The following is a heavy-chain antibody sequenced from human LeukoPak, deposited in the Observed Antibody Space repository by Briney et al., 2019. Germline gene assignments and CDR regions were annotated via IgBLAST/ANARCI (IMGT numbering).Heavy chain of an antibody. V-gene: IGHV4-39*07. CDR1: GGSISSSIYY. Sequence: SSETLSLTCTVSGGSISSSIYYWGWIRQPPGKGLEWIGSIYYSGSTYYNPSLKSRVTMSVDTSKNQFSLKLSSVTAADTAVYYCARTPVGTPTYCSSTSCYPYYFDYWGQGTLVTVSS. CDR3: ARTPVGTPTYCSSTSCYPYYFDY. J-gene: IGHJ4*02. CDR2: IYYSGST. D-gene: IGHD2-2*01.